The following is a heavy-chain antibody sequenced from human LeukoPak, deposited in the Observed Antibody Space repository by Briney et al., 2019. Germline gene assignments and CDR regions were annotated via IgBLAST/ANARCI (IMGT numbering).Heavy chain of an antibody. J-gene: IGHJ4*02. CDR1: GFTFSNYA. CDR2: ISGSGGST. V-gene: IGHV3-23*01. CDR3: TGRHSSCWFFDN. Sequence: PGGSLRLSCAASGFTFSNYAMSWVRQAPGKGLEWVSGISGSGGSTYYADSVKGRFTISKDNSKNTLYLQMNSLGAEDTAVYCCTGRHSSCWFFDNWGQGTLVTVSS. D-gene: IGHD6-13*01.